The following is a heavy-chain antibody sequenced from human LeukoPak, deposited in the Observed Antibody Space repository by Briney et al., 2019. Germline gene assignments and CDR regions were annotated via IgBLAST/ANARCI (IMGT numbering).Heavy chain of an antibody. CDR3: ARTNTAMTKRYFDY. CDR2: IGTAGDT. V-gene: IGHV3-13*01. Sequence: GGSLRLSCAASGFTFSSYDMHWVRQATGKGLEWVSAIGTAGDTYYPGSVKGRFTISRENAKNSLYLQMNSLRAGDTAVYYCARTNTAMTKRYFDYWGQGTLVTVSS. D-gene: IGHD5-18*01. J-gene: IGHJ4*02. CDR1: GFTFSSYD.